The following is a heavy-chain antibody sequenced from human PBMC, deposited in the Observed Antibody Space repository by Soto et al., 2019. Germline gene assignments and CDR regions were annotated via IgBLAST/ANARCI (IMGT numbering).Heavy chain of an antibody. D-gene: IGHD6-13*01. Sequence: QVQLVQSGAEVKKPGSSVKVSCKASGGTFSKYAISWVRQAPGQGLEWMGGIIPMSGIANYAQKFQGRVTITADESTSTDYMELSSLRSEDTAVFYCARTEIAAAGPTKYYYYGMDVWGQGTTVTVSS. CDR1: GGTFSKYA. CDR2: IIPMSGIA. J-gene: IGHJ6*02. CDR3: ARTEIAAAGPTKYYYYGMDV. V-gene: IGHV1-69*12.